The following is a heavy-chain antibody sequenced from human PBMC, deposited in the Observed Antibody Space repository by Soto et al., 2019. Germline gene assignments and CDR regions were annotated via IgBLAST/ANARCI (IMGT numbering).Heavy chain of an antibody. CDR3: AKEAGDH. CDR1: GGTFNTYA. CDR2: IIPIFGIK. V-gene: IGHV1-69*01. D-gene: IGHD3-10*01. Sequence: QMQLVQSGDEVKARGSSVKISCKTSGGTFNTYALTWVRQAPGQGLEWIGGIIPIFGIKNVAQRFQGRVTINADESLTTAYMEMTSLRSDDTAVYYCAKEAGDHWGQGTLVTVSS. J-gene: IGHJ4*02.